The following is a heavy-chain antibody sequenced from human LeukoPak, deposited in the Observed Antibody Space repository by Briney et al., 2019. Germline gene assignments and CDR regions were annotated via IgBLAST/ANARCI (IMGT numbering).Heavy chain of an antibody. CDR2: IYTSGST. CDR1: GGSISSGSYY. D-gene: IGHD3-22*01. J-gene: IGHJ3*01. CDR3: ARDYYDSSV. Sequence: SETLSLTCTVSGGSISSGSYYWSWIRQPAGKGLEWIGRIYTSGSTNYNPSLKSRVTISVDTSKNQFSLKLSSVTAADTAVYYCARDYYDSSVWGQGTTVTVSS. V-gene: IGHV4-61*02.